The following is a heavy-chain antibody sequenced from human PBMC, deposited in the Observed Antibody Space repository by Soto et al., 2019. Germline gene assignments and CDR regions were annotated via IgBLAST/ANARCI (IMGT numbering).Heavy chain of an antibody. CDR3: ARDPRGGRYYETGGYYYTGGNWFDP. CDR2: INPDNGDT. J-gene: IGHJ5*02. Sequence: QVHLVQSGAEVKKPGASVRVSCEVSGWTFTAYHIHWVRQAPGQGLEWMGWINPDNGDTKSPQKFQGRVTMTRDTSITTVYMGMSSLRSDDTAVYFCARDPRGGRYYETGGYYYTGGNWFDPWGQGTLVTVSS. V-gene: IGHV1-2*02. D-gene: IGHD3-22*01. CDR1: GWTFTAYH.